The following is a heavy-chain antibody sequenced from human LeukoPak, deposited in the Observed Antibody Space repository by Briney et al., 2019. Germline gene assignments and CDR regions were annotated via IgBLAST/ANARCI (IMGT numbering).Heavy chain of an antibody. CDR2: IYTSGST. Sequence: PSETLSLTCTVAGGSLSTYYWSWLRQPAGKGLEWIGHIYTSGSTNYNPSLKSRVAMSVDTSKNHFSLKLSSVSAADKAVYYCARHFDCSGGSCYRFDAFDIWGQGTMVIVSS. CDR1: GGSLSTYY. V-gene: IGHV4-4*07. CDR3: ARHFDCSGGSCYRFDAFDI. D-gene: IGHD2-15*01. J-gene: IGHJ3*02.